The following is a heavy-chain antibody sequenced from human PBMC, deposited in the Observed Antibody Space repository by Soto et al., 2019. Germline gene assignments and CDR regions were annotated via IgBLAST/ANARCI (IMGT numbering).Heavy chain of an antibody. CDR2: IDPSDSYT. D-gene: IGHD2-2*02. CDR3: ARRDCSSTSCYRDNYYYGMDV. J-gene: IGHJ6*01. CDR1: GYSFTSYW. Sequence: GESLKISCKGSGYSFTSYWISWVRQMPGKGLEWMGRIDPSDSYTNYSPSFQGHVTISADKSISTAYLQWSSLKALDTAMYYCARRDCSSTSCYRDNYYYGMDVWGQGTTVTVSS. V-gene: IGHV5-10-1*01.